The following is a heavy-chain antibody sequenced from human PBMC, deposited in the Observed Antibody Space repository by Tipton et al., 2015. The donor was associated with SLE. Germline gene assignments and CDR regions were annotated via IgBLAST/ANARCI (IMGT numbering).Heavy chain of an antibody. D-gene: IGHD2-2*02. CDR2: IYYSGNT. J-gene: IGHJ6*02. V-gene: IGHV4-31*03. CDR3: ARCIPLTGINV. Sequence: TLSLTCTVSGGSISESTYSWDWIRQAPGKGLEWIGYIYYSGNTYYNPSLGSRLTISVDTSKDQFSLRLTSVTAADTAVYYCARCIPLTGINVWGQGATVTVSS. CDR1: GGSISESTYS.